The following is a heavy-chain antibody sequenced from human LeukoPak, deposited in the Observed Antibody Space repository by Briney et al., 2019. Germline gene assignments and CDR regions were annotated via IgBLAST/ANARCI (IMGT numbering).Heavy chain of an antibody. CDR1: GYTFTSYY. CDR2: INPSGGST. D-gene: IGHD3-16*01. Sequence: ASVKVSCKASGYTFTSYYMHWVRQAPGQGLEWMGIINPSGGSTSYAQKFQDRVTMTRDTSTSTVYMELSSLRSEDTAMYYCARDSVLGDFDYWGQGTLVTVSS. V-gene: IGHV1-46*01. CDR3: ARDSVLGDFDY. J-gene: IGHJ4*02.